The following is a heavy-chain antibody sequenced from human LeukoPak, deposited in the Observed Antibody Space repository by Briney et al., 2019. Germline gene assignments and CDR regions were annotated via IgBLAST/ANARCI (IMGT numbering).Heavy chain of an antibody. D-gene: IGHD4-17*01. Sequence: PSETLSLTCAVYGGSFSGYYWSWIRQPPGKGLEWIGNIYYSGNTDYNPSLKSRITISVDTSKNQLSLKLSSVTAADTAVYYCARLGDDYGDYEDYWGQGTLVTVSS. V-gene: IGHV4-34*01. CDR2: IYYSGNT. J-gene: IGHJ4*02. CDR3: ARLGDDYGDYEDY. CDR1: GGSFSGYY.